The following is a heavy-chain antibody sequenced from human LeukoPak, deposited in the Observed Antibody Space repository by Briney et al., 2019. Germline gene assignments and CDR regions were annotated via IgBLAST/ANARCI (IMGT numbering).Heavy chain of an antibody. D-gene: IGHD5-24*01. CDR1: GYTFTSYD. Sequence: ASVKVSCKASGYTFTSYDINWVRQAPGQGLEWMGIINPSGGSTSYAQKFQGRVTMTRDTSTSTVYMELSSLRSEDTAVYYCARRDGYNYDYWGQGTLVTVSS. J-gene: IGHJ4*02. CDR3: ARRDGYNYDY. V-gene: IGHV1-46*01. CDR2: INPSGGST.